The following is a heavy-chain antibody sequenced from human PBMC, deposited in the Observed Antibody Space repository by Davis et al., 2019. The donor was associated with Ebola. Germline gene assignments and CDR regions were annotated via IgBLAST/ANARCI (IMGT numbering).Heavy chain of an antibody. J-gene: IGHJ6*02. Sequence: SETLSLTCAVYGGSFSGYYWSWIRQPPGKGLEWIGEINHSGSTNYNPSLKSRVTISVDKSKNQFSLKLSSVTAADTAVYYCARGGYCSSTSCYTAYYYYGMDVWGQGTTVTVSS. CDR1: GGSFSGYY. CDR2: INHSGST. D-gene: IGHD2-2*02. V-gene: IGHV4-34*01. CDR3: ARGGYCSSTSCYTAYYYYGMDV.